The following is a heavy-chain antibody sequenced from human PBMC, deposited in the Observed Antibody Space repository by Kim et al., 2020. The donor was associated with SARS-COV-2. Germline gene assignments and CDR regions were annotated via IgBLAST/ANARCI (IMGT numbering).Heavy chain of an antibody. Sequence: GGSLRLSCAASAFTFSSYEMNWVRQAPGKGLEWASYISSSGSTIHYADSVMGRFTISRDNSKNSLYLQRNSLRDDDTAAYYCARQKGEYIGYEYVSSDSYSVDVSGKGATVTVCS. D-gene: IGHD5-12*01. J-gene: IGHJ6*04. CDR1: AFTFSSYE. V-gene: IGHV3-48*03. CDR2: ISSSGSTI. CDR3: ARQKGEYIGYEYVSSDSYSVDV.